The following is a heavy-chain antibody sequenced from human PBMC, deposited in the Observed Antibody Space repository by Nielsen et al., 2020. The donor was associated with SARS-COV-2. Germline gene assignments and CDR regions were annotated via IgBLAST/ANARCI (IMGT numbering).Heavy chain of an antibody. D-gene: IGHD3-10*01. CDR2: IKSRPDGGTT. V-gene: IGHV3-15*01. Sequence: GGSLRLSCVVSGCSFSNARMSWVRQAPAKGLERVGRIKSRPDGGTTDFAAPVKDRLTISSDDSKNTLYLQMNSLKTEDTAFYYCTTDPAPRGFGYWGQGTLVTVSS. CDR3: TTDPAPRGFGY. CDR1: GCSFSNAR. J-gene: IGHJ4*02.